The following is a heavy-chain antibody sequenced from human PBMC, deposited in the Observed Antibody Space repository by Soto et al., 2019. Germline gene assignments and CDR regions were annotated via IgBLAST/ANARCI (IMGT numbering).Heavy chain of an antibody. J-gene: IGHJ6*02. CDR1: GFTFSSYW. CDR2: IKQDGSEK. CDR3: ARRYNDFDYYYYYGMAV. Sequence: GGSLRLSCAASGFTFSSYWMSWVRQAPGKGLEWVANIKQDGSEKYYVDSVKGRFTISRDNAKNSLYLQMNSLRAEDTAVYYCARRYNDFDYYYYYGMAVWGQGTTVTVSS. V-gene: IGHV3-7*05. D-gene: IGHD3-3*01.